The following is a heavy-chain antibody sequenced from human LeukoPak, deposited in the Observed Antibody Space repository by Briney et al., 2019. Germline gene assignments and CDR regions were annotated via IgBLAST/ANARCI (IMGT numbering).Heavy chain of an antibody. J-gene: IGHJ4*02. CDR1: GGTFSSYA. D-gene: IGHD3-9*01. CDR3: ATDPRDCDILTAYYNSYFDY. V-gene: IGHV1-69*04. Sequence: GASVKVSCKASGGTFSSYAISWVRQAPGQGLEWMGRIIPILGIANYAQKFQGRVTITADKSTSTAYMELSSLRSEDTAVYYCATDPRDCDILTAYYNSYFDYWGQGTLVTVSS. CDR2: IIPILGIA.